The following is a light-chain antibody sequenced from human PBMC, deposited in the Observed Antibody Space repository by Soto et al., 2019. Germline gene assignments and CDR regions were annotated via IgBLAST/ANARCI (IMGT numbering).Light chain of an antibody. V-gene: IGKV3-15*01. CDR1: QNIHIN. Sequence: EIVMTQSPDTISVSPGDTATLSCRYSQNIHINLAWYQQKPGQAPTLLIYGVTARAPGVPARFSGSGYGTDFTLTIRSVQSGDFGVFYCQQYEGWPRTFGLGTKVEIQ. CDR2: GVT. J-gene: IGKJ2*01. CDR3: QQYEGWPRT.